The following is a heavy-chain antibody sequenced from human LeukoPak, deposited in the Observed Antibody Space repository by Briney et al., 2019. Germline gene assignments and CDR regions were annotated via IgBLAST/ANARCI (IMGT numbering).Heavy chain of an antibody. CDR2: ISSSSSSM. J-gene: IGHJ4*02. Sequence: GGSLRLSCAASGFIFSSYSMNWVRQTPGKGLEWVSYISSSSSSMYYADSVKGRFTVSRDNAKNSLYLQMNSLRGEDAAVYYCATGGGGMAARPGDYWGQGTLVTVSS. D-gene: IGHD6-6*01. CDR1: GFIFSSYS. CDR3: ATGGGGMAARPGDY. V-gene: IGHV3-48*01.